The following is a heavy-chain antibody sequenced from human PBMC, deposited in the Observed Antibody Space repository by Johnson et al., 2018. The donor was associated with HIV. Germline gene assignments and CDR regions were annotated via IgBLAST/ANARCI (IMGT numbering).Heavy chain of an antibody. J-gene: IGHJ3*02. CDR2: ISSSGSTI. V-gene: IGHV3-48*03. Sequence: VQLVESGGGVVQPGRSLRLSCAASGFTFSSYAMHWVRQAPGKGLEWVSYISSSGSTIYYADSVKGRFTISRDNAKNSLYLQMNTLRAEDTAVYYCARDPAAAALRAFDIWGQGTMVTVSS. CDR3: ARDPAAAALRAFDI. CDR1: GFTFSSYA. D-gene: IGHD6-13*01.